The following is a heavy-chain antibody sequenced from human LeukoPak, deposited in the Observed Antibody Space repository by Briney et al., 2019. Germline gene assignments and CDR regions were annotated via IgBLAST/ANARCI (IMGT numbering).Heavy chain of an antibody. V-gene: IGHV3-66*01. J-gene: IGHJ4*02. CDR2: IYSGGST. CDR1: GFTVSSNY. CDR3: AREAPYICSSTSCSRPYYFDY. D-gene: IGHD2-2*01. Sequence: PGGSLRLSCAASGFTVSSNYMSWVRQAPGKGLEWVSVIYSGGSTYYADSVKGRFTISRDNSKNTLYLQINSLRAEDTAVYYCAREAPYICSSTSCSRPYYFDYWGQGTLVTVSS.